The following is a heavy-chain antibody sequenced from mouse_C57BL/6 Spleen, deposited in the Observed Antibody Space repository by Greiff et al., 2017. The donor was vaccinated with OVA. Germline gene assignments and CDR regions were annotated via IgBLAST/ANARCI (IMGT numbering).Heavy chain of an antibody. V-gene: IGHV1-82*01. CDR1: GYAFSSSW. Sequence: VQGVESGPELVKPGASVKISCTASGYAFSSSWMNWVQQRPGKGLEWIGRIYPGDGDTNYNGKFKGQATLTADKSSSTAYLQLSSLTSENSAVYYCAGDSSYDGYLPSYWYFDVWGTGTTVTVSS. D-gene: IGHD2-3*01. CDR3: AGDSSYDGYLPSYWYFDV. CDR2: IYPGDGDT. J-gene: IGHJ1*03.